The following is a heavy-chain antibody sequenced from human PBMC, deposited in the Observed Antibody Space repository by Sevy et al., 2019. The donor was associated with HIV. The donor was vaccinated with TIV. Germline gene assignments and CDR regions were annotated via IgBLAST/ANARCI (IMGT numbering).Heavy chain of an antibody. D-gene: IGHD6-19*01. CDR3: ARVGIAVAGTVDY. CDR2: IYYSGST. CDR1: GGSVSSGSYY. V-gene: IGHV4-61*01. J-gene: IGHJ4*02. Sequence: SETLSLTCTVSGGSVSSGSYYWSWLRQPPGKGLEWIGDIYYSGSTNYNPSLKSRVTISVDTSKNQFSLKLSSVTAADTAVYYCARVGIAVAGTVDYWGQGTLVTVSS.